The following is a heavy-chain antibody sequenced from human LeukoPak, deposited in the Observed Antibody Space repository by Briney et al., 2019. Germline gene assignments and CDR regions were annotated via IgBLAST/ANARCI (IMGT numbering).Heavy chain of an antibody. J-gene: IGHJ3*02. CDR2: IHYSGST. D-gene: IGHD5-12*01. V-gene: IGHV4-59*01. CDR3: ARDGGYEAAFDI. Sequence: PSETLSLTCTVSGGSISSYYWSWIRQPPGKGLEWIGYIHYSGSTNYNPSLKSRVTISVDTSKNQFSLKLSSVTAADTAVYYCARDGGYEAAFDIWGQGTMVTVSS. CDR1: GGSISSYY.